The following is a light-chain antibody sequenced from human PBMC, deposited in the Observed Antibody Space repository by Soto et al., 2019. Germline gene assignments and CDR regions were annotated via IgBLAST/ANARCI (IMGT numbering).Light chain of an antibody. Sequence: EIVLTQSPGTLSLSPGERATLSCRASQSVGSTYLAWYQQKPGQAPRLLIYGASTRATGIPARFSGSGSGTEFTLTISSLQSEGFAVYYCQQYGSSGTFGQGTKVDIK. CDR2: GAS. V-gene: IGKV3-20*01. CDR3: QQYGSSGT. J-gene: IGKJ1*01. CDR1: QSVGSTY.